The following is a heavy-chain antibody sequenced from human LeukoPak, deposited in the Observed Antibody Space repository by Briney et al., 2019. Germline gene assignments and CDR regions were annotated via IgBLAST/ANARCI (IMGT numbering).Heavy chain of an antibody. CDR3: AKELYTSSWTIYYYGMEV. Sequence: GGSLRLSCAASGFTFSTYAMSWVHQAPGKGLGWGSAISGSGGSTYYAGSVKGRFTFSRDNSKNTLYLQMNSLRGEHPAVYYCAKELYTSSWTIYYYGMEVWGQGNTVTVSS. V-gene: IGHV3-23*01. CDR1: GFTFSTYA. J-gene: IGHJ6*01. CDR2: ISGSGGST. D-gene: IGHD6-13*01.